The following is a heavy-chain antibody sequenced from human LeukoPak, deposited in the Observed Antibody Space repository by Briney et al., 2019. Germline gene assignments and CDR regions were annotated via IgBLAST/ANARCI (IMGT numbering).Heavy chain of an antibody. J-gene: IGHJ4*02. CDR1: GGTFSSYA. Sequence: ASVKVSCKASGGTFSSYAISWVRQAPGQGLEWMGGIIPIFGTANYAQKFQGRVTVTADESTSTAYMELSSLRSEDTAVYYCASGLGYYHFDYWGQGTLVTVSS. CDR3: ASGLGYYHFDY. D-gene: IGHD1-26*01. V-gene: IGHV1-69*01. CDR2: IIPIFGTA.